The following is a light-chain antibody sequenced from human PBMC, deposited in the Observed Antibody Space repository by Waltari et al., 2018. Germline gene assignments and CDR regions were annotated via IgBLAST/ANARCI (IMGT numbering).Light chain of an antibody. J-gene: IGKJ2*01. V-gene: IGKV3-11*01. Sequence: EIVLTQSPATLSLSPGERATLSCSASQSVSSYLGWYQQNPGQAPRLLINEASNRATGIPARFSGSGSGTDFTLTISSLEPEDFAVYYCQHRIDWPHTFGQGTKLEIK. CDR1: QSVSSY. CDR2: EAS. CDR3: QHRIDWPHT.